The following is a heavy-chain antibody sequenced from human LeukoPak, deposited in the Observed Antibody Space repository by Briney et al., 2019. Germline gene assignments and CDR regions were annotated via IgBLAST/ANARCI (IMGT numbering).Heavy chain of an antibody. CDR1: GGSISSYY. V-gene: IGHV4-4*07. CDR3: ARDYYGSGSYFYY. CDR2: IYTSGST. J-gene: IGHJ4*02. Sequence: SETLSLTCTASGGSISSYYWSWIRQPAGKGLEWIGRIYTSGSTYYSPSLKSRVTISLDTSKNQFSLKLRSVTAADTAMYYCARDYYGSGSYFYYWGQGILVTVSS. D-gene: IGHD3-10*01.